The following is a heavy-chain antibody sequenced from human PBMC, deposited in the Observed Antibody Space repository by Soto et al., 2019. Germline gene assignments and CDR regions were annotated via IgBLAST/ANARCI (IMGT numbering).Heavy chain of an antibody. Sequence: EVQLVESGGGLVQPGGSLRLSCAASGFTFSSYSMNWVRQAPGNGLEWVSYISSSSSTIYYADSVKGRFTITRDNAKKSMYLQMNGLRAEDTAVYYCARDNAVAEYYSYYYMDVWGRGTTVTVTS. CDR3: ARDNAVAEYYSYYYMDV. J-gene: IGHJ6*03. D-gene: IGHD6-19*01. CDR2: ISSSSSTI. V-gene: IGHV3-48*01. CDR1: GFTFSSYS.